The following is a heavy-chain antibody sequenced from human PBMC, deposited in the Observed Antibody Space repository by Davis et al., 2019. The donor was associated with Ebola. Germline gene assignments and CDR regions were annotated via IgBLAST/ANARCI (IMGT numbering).Heavy chain of an antibody. D-gene: IGHD5-24*01. CDR3: ARARDMATIGDYAMDV. J-gene: IGHJ6*02. Sequence: AASVQLSCKASGRTFSSYTISWVRLAPGQGLEWMGRIIPMLGIANYAQKFHGRVTITADISTTAYMDLSRLRSEDTAVYYGARARDMATIGDYAMDVWGQGTTVTVTS. CDR2: IIPMLGIA. CDR1: GRTFSSYT. V-gene: IGHV1-69*10.